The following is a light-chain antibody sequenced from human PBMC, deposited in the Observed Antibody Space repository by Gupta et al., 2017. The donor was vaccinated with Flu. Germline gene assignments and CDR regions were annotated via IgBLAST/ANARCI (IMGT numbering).Light chain of an antibody. J-gene: IGLJ2*01. Sequence: QSALTQPASVPGSPGQSITISCTGTSSDVGASNSVSWYQHHPGKAPKLMIFDVSDRPSGISDRFSGSKSGNTASLTISGRQAEDEADYYCSSYTTRSTVVFGGGTKVTVL. CDR1: SSDVGASNS. V-gene: IGLV2-14*03. CDR2: DVS. CDR3: SSYTTRSTVV.